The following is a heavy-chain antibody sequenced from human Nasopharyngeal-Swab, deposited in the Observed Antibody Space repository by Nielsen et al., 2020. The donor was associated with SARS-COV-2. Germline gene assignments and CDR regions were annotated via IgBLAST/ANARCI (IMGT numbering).Heavy chain of an antibody. CDR2: IYPGDSDT. D-gene: IGHD5-24*01. J-gene: IGHJ4*02. CDR3: ARRRRRDGYNYFVDY. Sequence: GESLKISCKGSGYSFTSYWIGWVRQMPGKGLEWMGIIYPGDSDTRYSPPFQGQVTISADKSISTAYLQWSSLKASDTAMYYCARRRRRDGYNYFVDYWGQGTLVTVSS. V-gene: IGHV5-51*01. CDR1: GYSFTSYW.